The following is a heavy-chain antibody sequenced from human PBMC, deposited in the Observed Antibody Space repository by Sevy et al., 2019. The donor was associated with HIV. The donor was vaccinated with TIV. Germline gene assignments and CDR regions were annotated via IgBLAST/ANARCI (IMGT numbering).Heavy chain of an antibody. D-gene: IGHD3-3*01. V-gene: IGHV1-18*01. CDR3: TRVDPYYEFGDV. CDR1: GYTLNNYG. J-gene: IGHJ6*02. Sequence: ASVKVSCRASGYTLNNYGISWVRQAPGQGLEWIGWITAYKDNTNYAQNFQGRVTMTTDTSTSTAYMELRSLRSDDTAVYYCTRVDPYYEFGDVWGQGTTVTVSS. CDR2: ITAYKDNT.